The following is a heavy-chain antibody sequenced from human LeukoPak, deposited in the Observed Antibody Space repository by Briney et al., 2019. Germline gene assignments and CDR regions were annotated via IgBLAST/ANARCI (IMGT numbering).Heavy chain of an antibody. CDR1: GGTFTSYA. CDR3: AARGYSYGYFDY. J-gene: IGHJ4*02. Sequence: SVRVSCKASGGTFTSYAISWVRQAPGQGLEWMGGIIPIFGTANYAQKFQGRVTITADESTSTAYMELSSLRSEDTAVYYCAARGYSYGYFDYWGQGTLVTVSS. D-gene: IGHD5-18*01. V-gene: IGHV1-69*13. CDR2: IIPIFGTA.